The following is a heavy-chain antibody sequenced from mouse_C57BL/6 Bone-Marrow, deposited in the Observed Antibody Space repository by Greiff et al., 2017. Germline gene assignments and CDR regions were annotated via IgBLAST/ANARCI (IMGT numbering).Heavy chain of an antibody. Sequence: QVQLQQPGAELVRPGSSVKLSCKASGYTFTSYWMDWVKQRPGQGLEWIGNIYPSDSETHYNQKFKDKATLTVDKSSSTAYMQLSSLTSEYSAVYYCARSGWDWYFDVWGTGTTVTVSS. CDR2: IYPSDSET. J-gene: IGHJ1*03. CDR1: GYTFTSYW. CDR3: ARSGWDWYFDV. V-gene: IGHV1-61*01. D-gene: IGHD1-1*02.